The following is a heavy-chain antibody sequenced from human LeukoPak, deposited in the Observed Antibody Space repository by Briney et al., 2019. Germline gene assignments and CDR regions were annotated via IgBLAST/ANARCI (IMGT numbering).Heavy chain of an antibody. V-gene: IGHV3-66*01. CDR1: GFSVSSNY. D-gene: IGHD2-2*01. Sequence: PGGSLRLSCAASGFSVSSNYMSWVRQAPGKGLEWVSTIYSGESAYYADSVKGRFTISRDNSKNALVLQMNSLTAADTAVYYCARDGGSGYCSSSNCYEGFDYWGQGPLVTVS. J-gene: IGHJ4*02. CDR3: ARDGGSGYCSSSNCYEGFDY. CDR2: IYSGESA.